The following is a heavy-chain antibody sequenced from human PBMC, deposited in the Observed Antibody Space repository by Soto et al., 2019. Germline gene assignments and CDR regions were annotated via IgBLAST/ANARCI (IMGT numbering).Heavy chain of an antibody. CDR2: ISAYIGNA. CDR3: AGGRGLGRYRDRFDL. V-gene: IGHV1-18*01. CDR1: GYTFTSYG. D-gene: IGHD3-10*01. Sequence: ASVKVSCKAYGYTFTSYGISWVRQAPGQGLEWMGRISAYIGNANYAQKLQARVTMTTDTSTSTAYMELRSLRSDDTAVYFCAGGRGLGRYRDRFDLWGQGTLVTVSS. J-gene: IGHJ2*01.